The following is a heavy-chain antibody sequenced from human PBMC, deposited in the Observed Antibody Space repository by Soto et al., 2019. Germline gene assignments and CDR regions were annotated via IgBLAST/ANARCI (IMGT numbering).Heavy chain of an antibody. J-gene: IGHJ4*02. CDR1: GYTFTSYD. D-gene: IGHD5-12*01. V-gene: IGHV1-8*01. CDR2: MNPNSGNT. CDR3: VRVVAIPGYPDN. Sequence: ASVKVSCKASGYTFTSYDINWVRQAPGQGLEWMGWMNPNSGNTAYAQKFQGRVTMTRNKSTTTAYMELSSLRSDDTAIYYCVRVVAIPGYPDNWGQGTLVTVSS.